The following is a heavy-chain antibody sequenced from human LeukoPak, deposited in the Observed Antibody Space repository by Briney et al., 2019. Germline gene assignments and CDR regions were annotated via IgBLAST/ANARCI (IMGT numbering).Heavy chain of an antibody. Sequence: GASVKVSCKASGYTFTTYAMNWVRQAPGQGLEWMGWINTNSGNPTYAQGFTGRFVFSLDTSVNTAYLHISGLKAEDTAVYYYAREPNSGPHYWGQGTLVTVSS. CDR3: AREPNSGPHY. D-gene: IGHD6-19*01. J-gene: IGHJ4*02. CDR1: GYTFTTYA. CDR2: INTNSGNP. V-gene: IGHV7-4-1*02.